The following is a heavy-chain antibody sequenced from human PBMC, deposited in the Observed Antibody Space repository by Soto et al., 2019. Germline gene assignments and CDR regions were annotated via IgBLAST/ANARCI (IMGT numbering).Heavy chain of an antibody. J-gene: IGHJ4*02. Sequence: EVQLVESGGGLVQPGGSLRLSCAASGFTFSTYWMHWVRQVPGKGLVWVSRIGSDGRGTNYADSVKGRFTVSRDNAKSTLYLQMNSLRAEDTAVYYCARDASNSVDSWGQGTLVTVSS. CDR3: ARDASNSVDS. CDR2: IGSDGRGT. D-gene: IGHD4-4*01. CDR1: GFTFSTYW. V-gene: IGHV3-74*01.